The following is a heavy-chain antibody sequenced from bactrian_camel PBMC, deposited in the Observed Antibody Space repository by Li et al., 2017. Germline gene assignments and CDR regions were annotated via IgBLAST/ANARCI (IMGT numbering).Heavy chain of an antibody. J-gene: IGHJ4*01. CDR3: AADIRPTLGFNCNYNN. V-gene: IGHV3S40*01. D-gene: IGHD2*01. CDR2: IDSGGDTT. CDR1: GSTFSPYY. Sequence: VQLVESGGGLVQPGGSLRLSCSASGSTFSPYYMNWVRQAPGKGLEWVSSIDSGGDTTYYADSMKGRFTISGDNAKNTVYLQMNSLKPEDTAMYYCAADIRPTLGFNCNYNNWGQGTQVTVS.